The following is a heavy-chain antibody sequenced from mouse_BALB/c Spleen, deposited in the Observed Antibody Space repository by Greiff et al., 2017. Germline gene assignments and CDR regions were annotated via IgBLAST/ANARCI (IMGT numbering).Heavy chain of an antibody. J-gene: IGHJ4*01. Sequence: VQLQQSGAELMKPGASVKISCKATGYTFSSYWIEWVKQRPGHGLEWIGEILPGSGSTNYNEKFKGKATFTADTSSNTAYMQLSSLTSEDSAVYYCARWGPSYAMDYWGQGTSVTVSS. CDR3: ARWGPSYAMDY. V-gene: IGHV1-9*01. D-gene: IGHD3-3*01. CDR2: ILPGSGST. CDR1: GYTFSSYW.